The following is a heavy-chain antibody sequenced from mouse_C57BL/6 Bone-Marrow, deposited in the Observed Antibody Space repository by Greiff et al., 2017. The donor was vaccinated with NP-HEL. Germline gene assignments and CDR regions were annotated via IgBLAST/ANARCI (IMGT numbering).Heavy chain of an antibody. D-gene: IGHD1-1*01. V-gene: IGHV6-3*01. J-gene: IGHJ2*01. CDR1: GFTFSNYW. Sequence: EVKLEESGGGLVQPGGSMKLSCVASGFTFSNYWMNWVRQSPEKGLEWVAQIRLKSDNYATHYAESVKGRFTISRDDSKSSVYLQMNNLRAEDTGIYYCKINTVVAYYFDYWGQGTTLTVSS. CDR3: KINTVVAYYFDY. CDR2: IRLKSDNYAT.